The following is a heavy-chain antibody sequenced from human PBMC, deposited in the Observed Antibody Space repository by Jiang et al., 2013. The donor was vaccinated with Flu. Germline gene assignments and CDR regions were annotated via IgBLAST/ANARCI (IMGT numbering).Heavy chain of an antibody. D-gene: IGHD5-18*01. V-gene: IGHV1-69*01. CDR3: ARGVGGYSHGYLLY. J-gene: IGHJ4*02. Sequence: GAEVKKPGSSVKLSCKASGDTFTSYGINWVRQAPGQGLEWMGGIIPIFGTEDYAQKFQGRVTITVDASTSTAYMDLNNLRSEDTAVYYCARGVGGYSHGYLLYWGQGTLV. CDR1: GDTFTSYG. CDR2: IIPIFGTE.